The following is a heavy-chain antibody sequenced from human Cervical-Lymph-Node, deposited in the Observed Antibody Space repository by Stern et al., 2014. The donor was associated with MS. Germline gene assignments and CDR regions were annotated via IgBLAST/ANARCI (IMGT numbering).Heavy chain of an antibody. CDR3: ARLSTAVDF. CDR2: ISHSGDT. J-gene: IGHJ4*02. Sequence: QVQLVESGPGLVKPSETLSLTCAVSGGSISSRYWGWIRQPPGKGLEWIGLISHSGDTKYNPSPKSRVTISLDTSKKQISLKVTSVTAADTAVYYCARLSTAVDFWGQGTLVTVSS. V-gene: IGHV4-59*08. CDR1: GGSISSRY.